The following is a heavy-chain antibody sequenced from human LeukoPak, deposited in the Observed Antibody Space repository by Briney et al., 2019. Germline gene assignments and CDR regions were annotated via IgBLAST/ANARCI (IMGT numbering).Heavy chain of an antibody. CDR2: INPNSGGT. V-gene: IGHV1-2*02. CDR3: AREADASNWFDP. J-gene: IGHJ5*02. Sequence: ASVKVSCKASGYTFTGYYMHWVRQAPGQGLEWMGWINPNSGGTNYAQEFQGRVTMTRDTSISTAYMELSRLRSDDTAVYYCAREADASNWFDPWGQGTLVTVSS. D-gene: IGHD2-15*01. CDR1: GYTFTGYY.